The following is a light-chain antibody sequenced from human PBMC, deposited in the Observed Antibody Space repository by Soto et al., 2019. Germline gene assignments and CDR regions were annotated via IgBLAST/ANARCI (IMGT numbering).Light chain of an antibody. V-gene: IGKV3-20*01. CDR2: GAL. CDR1: QSVSSNY. Sequence: QSPGTLSSSPGERATLSCRASQSVSSNYLAWYQQKPGQAPRLLIYGALSRATGIPDRFSGSGSGTDFTLTISRLEPEDFAVYYCQQYCSSPWTFGQGTKVDI. CDR3: QQYCSSPWT. J-gene: IGKJ1*01.